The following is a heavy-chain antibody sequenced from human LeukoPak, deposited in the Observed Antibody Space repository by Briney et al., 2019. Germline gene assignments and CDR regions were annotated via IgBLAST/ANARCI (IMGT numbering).Heavy chain of an antibody. CDR1: GFTFNNYA. J-gene: IGHJ1*01. D-gene: IGHD4-17*01. Sequence: GGSLRLSCAASGFTFNNYAMSWVRQAPGKGLEWVSSISGSGGTTYYADSVKDRFTISRDNSKNTLYLQMNSLRAEDTAVYHCTTTMSLFQNWGQGTLVTVSS. V-gene: IGHV3-23*01. CDR2: ISGSGGTT. CDR3: TTTMSLFQN.